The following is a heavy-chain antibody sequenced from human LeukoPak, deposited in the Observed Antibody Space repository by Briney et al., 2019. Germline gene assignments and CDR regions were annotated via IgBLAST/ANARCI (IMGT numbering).Heavy chain of an antibody. Sequence: GASVKASCKASGYTFTGYYMHWVRQAPGQGLEWMGWINPNSGGTNYAQKFQGRVTMTRDTSISTAYMELSRLRSDDTAVYYCARDGGYCSSTSCYKQRGWFDPWGQGTLVTVSS. D-gene: IGHD2-2*02. J-gene: IGHJ5*02. CDR2: INPNSGGT. CDR1: GYTFTGYY. CDR3: ARDGGYCSSTSCYKQRGWFDP. V-gene: IGHV1-2*02.